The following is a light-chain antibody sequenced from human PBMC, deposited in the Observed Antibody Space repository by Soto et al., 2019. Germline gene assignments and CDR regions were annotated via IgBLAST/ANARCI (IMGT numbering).Light chain of an antibody. Sequence: QSALTQPASVSGSPGQSITISCTGTSSDVGGYNYVSWYQQHPGKAPKLMIYDVSNQPSGVSTRFSGSKSGNTASLTISGLQAEDEADYYRSSYTCSSPVVFGGGTKLTVL. CDR2: DVS. CDR3: SSYTCSSPVV. J-gene: IGLJ2*01. CDR1: SSDVGGYNY. V-gene: IGLV2-14*01.